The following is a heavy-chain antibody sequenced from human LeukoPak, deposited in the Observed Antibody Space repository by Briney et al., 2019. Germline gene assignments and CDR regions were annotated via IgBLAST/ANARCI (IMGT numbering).Heavy chain of an antibody. CDR3: AGNYDSWTGLNY. CDR2: IGNKASNYAT. D-gene: IGHD3-3*01. Sequence: PGGSLRLSCAASGFTFSGSAMHWVRQASGKGLEWVGHIGNKASNYATDYAPSLKGRFTISRDDSKDTANLQVNSLKPEDTAVYYCAGNYDSWTGLNYWGLGTLVTVSS. V-gene: IGHV3-73*01. CDR1: GFTFSGSA. J-gene: IGHJ4*02.